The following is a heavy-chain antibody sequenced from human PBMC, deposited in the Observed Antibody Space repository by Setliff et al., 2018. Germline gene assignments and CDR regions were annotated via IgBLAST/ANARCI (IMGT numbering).Heavy chain of an antibody. CDR2: IKEGGSQR. D-gene: IGHD2-21*01. V-gene: IGHV3-7*01. J-gene: IGHJ4*02. Sequence: AGGSLRLSCTASGFTFSNAWMSWVRQAPGKGLEWVANIKEGGSQRNYVDAVRGRFTVSRDNARNLLYLQMNSLRVDDTAVYYCSSYLVSWGQGALVTVSS. CDR1: GFTFSNAW. CDR3: SSYLVS.